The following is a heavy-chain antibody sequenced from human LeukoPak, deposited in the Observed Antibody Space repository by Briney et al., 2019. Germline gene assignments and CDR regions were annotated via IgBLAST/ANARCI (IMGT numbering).Heavy chain of an antibody. J-gene: IGHJ4*02. CDR3: AKVDIVATIDAGRLVDY. CDR2: ISNDGSNK. Sequence: GGSLRLSCAASGFAFSSYGMQWFRQAPDKGLEWVAAISNDGSNKYYADSVKGRFTISRDNSKNTLYLQMNSLRAEDTAVYYCAKVDIVATIDAGRLVDYWGQGTLVTVSS. V-gene: IGHV3-30*18. CDR1: GFAFSSYG. D-gene: IGHD5-12*01.